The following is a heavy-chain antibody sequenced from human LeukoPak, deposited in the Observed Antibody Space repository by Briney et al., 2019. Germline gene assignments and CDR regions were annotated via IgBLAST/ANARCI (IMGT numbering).Heavy chain of an antibody. D-gene: IGHD1-26*01. V-gene: IGHV1-2*06. CDR1: GYTFTGYY. Sequence: GASVKVSCKASGYTFTGYYMHWVRQAPGQGLEWMGRINPNSGGTNYAQKFQGRVTMTRDTSISTAYMGLSRLRSDDTAVYYCAREEYSGSYYNWFDPWGQGTLVTVSS. CDR2: INPNSGGT. J-gene: IGHJ5*02. CDR3: AREEYSGSYYNWFDP.